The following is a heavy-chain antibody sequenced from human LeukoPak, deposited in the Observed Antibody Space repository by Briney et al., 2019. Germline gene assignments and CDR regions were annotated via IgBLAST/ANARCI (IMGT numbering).Heavy chain of an antibody. D-gene: IGHD2-2*01. J-gene: IGHJ6*03. Sequence: KSSETLSLTCTVSGGSISSSSYYWGWIRQPPGKGLEWIGSIYYSGITYYNPSLKSRVTISVDTSKNQFSLKLSSVTAADTAVYYCARHRREYCSSTSCHYYYYYYMDVWGKGTTVTVSS. CDR2: IYYSGIT. CDR3: ARHRREYCSSTSCHYYYYYYMDV. CDR1: GGSISSSSYY. V-gene: IGHV4-39*01.